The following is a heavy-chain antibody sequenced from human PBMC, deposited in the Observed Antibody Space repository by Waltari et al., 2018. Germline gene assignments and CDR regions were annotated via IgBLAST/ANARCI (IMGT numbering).Heavy chain of an antibody. Sequence: QLQLQESGPGLVKASETLSLTCTVSVDSISSSSYYWGGVRSPPGKGLEWIGNMYYSGSTYYNPSLKSRVTISGDTSKSQFSLKLSSVTAADTSMYYCVRHARTTSGGKHFDHWGQGMLVTVSP. CDR2: MYYSGST. CDR1: VDSISSSSYY. V-gene: IGHV4-39*01. CDR3: VRHARTTSGGKHFDH. D-gene: IGHD2-15*01. J-gene: IGHJ4*02.